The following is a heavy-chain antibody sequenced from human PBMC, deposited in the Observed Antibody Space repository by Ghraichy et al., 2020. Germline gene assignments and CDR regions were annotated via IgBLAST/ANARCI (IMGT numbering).Heavy chain of an antibody. CDR3: AREGSRIHLWGYFDY. CDR2: ISYDGSSE. CDR1: GFTFSSYA. J-gene: IGHJ4*02. D-gene: IGHD5-18*01. Sequence: LSLTCAASGFTFSSYAMHWVRQAPGKGLEWVAVISYDGSSEYYADAVKGRFTISRDSSKSTLFLQVSSLRAEDTAVYYCAREGSRIHLWGYFDYWGQGTLVTVSS. V-gene: IGHV3-30-3*01.